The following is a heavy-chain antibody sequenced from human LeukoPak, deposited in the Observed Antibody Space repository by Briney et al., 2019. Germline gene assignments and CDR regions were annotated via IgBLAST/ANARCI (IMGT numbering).Heavy chain of an antibody. V-gene: IGHV3-30*04. J-gene: IGHJ3*02. CDR1: GFTFSSYA. Sequence: PGGSLRLSCAASGFTFSSYAMHWVRQAPGKGLEWVAVISYDGSNKYYADSVKGRFTISRDNSKNTLYMQMNSLRAKDTAAYYCGRGKELLGAFDIWGQGTMVTVSS. CDR2: ISYDGSNK. D-gene: IGHD1-26*01. CDR3: GRGKELLGAFDI.